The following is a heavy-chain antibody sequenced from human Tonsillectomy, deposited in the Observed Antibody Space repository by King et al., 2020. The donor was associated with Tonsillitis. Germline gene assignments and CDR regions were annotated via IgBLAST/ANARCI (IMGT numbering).Heavy chain of an antibody. J-gene: IGHJ6*02. Sequence: VQLVESGGGVVQPGRSLRLSCAASGFTFSSYGIHWVRQAPGKGLEWVAVISYDGSNKYYADSVKGRFNISRDNSQNTLYLQMNSLRAEDTAVYYCAENYYASGGHSNGMDVWGQGTTVTVSS. CDR1: GFTFSSYG. CDR3: AENYYASGGHSNGMDV. CDR2: ISYDGSNK. D-gene: IGHD3-22*01. V-gene: IGHV3-33*05.